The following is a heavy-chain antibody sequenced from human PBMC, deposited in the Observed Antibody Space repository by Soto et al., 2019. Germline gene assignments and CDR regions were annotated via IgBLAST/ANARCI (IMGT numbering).Heavy chain of an antibody. D-gene: IGHD2-21*02. J-gene: IGHJ4*02. CDR2: IYYSGRT. V-gene: IGHV4-39*01. Sequence: SETLSLTCIVSGDSISSSSYSWGWIRHPPGKGLEWIGSIYYSGRTYYNPSFRSRVTISIDTSKNQFSLKLSSVTATDTAVYYCARQRTTVVTQAYFDHWGQGALVTVSS. CDR1: GDSISSSSYS. CDR3: ARQRTTVVTQAYFDH.